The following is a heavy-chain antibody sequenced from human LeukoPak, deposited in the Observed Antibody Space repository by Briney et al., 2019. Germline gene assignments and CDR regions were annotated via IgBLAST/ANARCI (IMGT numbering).Heavy chain of an antibody. Sequence: PGGSLRLSCAASGFTFSSYAMHWVRQAPGKGLEWVAVISYDGSNKYYADSVKGRFTISRDNSKNTLYLQMSSLRAEDTAVYYCARDLRVSGGSCYCAFDIWGQGTMVTVSS. CDR3: ARDLRVSGGSCYCAFDI. V-gene: IGHV3-30*04. CDR2: ISYDGSNK. CDR1: GFTFSSYA. D-gene: IGHD2-15*01. J-gene: IGHJ3*02.